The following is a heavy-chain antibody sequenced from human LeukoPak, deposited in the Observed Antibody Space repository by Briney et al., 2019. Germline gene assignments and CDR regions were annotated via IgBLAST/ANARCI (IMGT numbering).Heavy chain of an antibody. J-gene: IGHJ5*02. CDR3: ARGQPYYYDSSGTSLGWFDP. CDR1: GFTFRSYS. D-gene: IGHD3-22*01. CDR2: ISSSSTYI. V-gene: IGHV3-21*01. Sequence: GGSLRLSCAASGFTFRSYSMNWVRQAPGKGLEWVSSISSSSTYIYYADSVKVRFTISRDNAKNSLYLQMNSLRAEDTAVYYCARGQPYYYDSSGTSLGWFDPWGQGTLVTVSS.